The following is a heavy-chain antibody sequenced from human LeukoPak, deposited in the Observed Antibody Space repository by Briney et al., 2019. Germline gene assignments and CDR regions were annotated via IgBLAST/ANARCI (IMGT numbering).Heavy chain of an antibody. V-gene: IGHV1-69*06. CDR1: GGTFSSYA. Sequence: ASVKVSCKASGGTFSSYAISWVRQAPGQGLEWMGGIIPIFGTANYAQKFQGRVTITADKSTSTAYMELSSLRSEDTAVYYCARDADVDTAMKFMDVWGQGTLVTVSS. CDR2: IIPIFGTA. D-gene: IGHD5-18*01. CDR3: ARDADVDTAMKFMDV. J-gene: IGHJ4*02.